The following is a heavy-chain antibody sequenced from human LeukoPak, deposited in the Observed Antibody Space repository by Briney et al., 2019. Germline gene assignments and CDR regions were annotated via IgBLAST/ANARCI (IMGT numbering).Heavy chain of an antibody. CDR2: IYHSGST. Sequence: SETLSLTCTVSGGSISSYYWSWIRQPPGKGLEWIGSIYHSGSTYYNPSLKSRVTISVDKSKNQFSLTLSSVTAADTAVYYCARDREYTAMVFWGQGTLVTVSS. CDR1: GGSISSYY. V-gene: IGHV4-59*12. J-gene: IGHJ4*02. D-gene: IGHD5-18*01. CDR3: ARDREYTAMVF.